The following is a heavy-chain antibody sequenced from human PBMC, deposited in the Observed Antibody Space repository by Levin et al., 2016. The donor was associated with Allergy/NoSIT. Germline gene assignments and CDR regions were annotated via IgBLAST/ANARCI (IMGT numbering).Heavy chain of an antibody. Sequence: VRQAPGKGLEWVASITTDTYYAESVKGRFTISRDNSKETLNLQMNSLRVEDTAVYYCAKRGGREVHNYDESWGQGTLVTVSS. D-gene: IGHD3-3*01. J-gene: IGHJ4*02. CDR2: ITTDT. V-gene: IGHV3-23*01. CDR3: AKRGGREVHNYDES.